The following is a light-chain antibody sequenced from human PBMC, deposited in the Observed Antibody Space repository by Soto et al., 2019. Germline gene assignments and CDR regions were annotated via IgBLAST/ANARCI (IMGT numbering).Light chain of an antibody. Sequence: IVLTQSPATLSLSPGERATLSCRASQSVSSYLAWYQQKPGQAPRLLLYGASTRATGIPARFSGSGSGTEFTLTISSLQSEDFAVYYCQQYNNWPPVTFGQGTKVDIK. CDR1: QSVSSY. J-gene: IGKJ1*01. V-gene: IGKV3-15*01. CDR2: GAS. CDR3: QQYNNWPPVT.